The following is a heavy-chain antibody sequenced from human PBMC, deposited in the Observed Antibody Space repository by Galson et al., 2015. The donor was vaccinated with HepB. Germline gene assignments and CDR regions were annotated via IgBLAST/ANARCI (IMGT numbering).Heavy chain of an antibody. Sequence: CKASGYTFTSYYMHWVRQAPGQGLEWMGIINPSGGSTSYAQKFQGRVTMTRDTSTSTVYMELSSLRSEDTAVYYCARGSSSFQYYYYGMDVWGQGTTVTVSS. D-gene: IGHD6-6*01. CDR2: INPSGGST. V-gene: IGHV1-46*03. CDR3: ARGSSSFQYYYYGMDV. CDR1: GYTFTSYY. J-gene: IGHJ6*02.